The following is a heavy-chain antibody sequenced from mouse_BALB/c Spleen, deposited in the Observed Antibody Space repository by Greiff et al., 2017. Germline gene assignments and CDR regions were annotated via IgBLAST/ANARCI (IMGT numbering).Heavy chain of an antibody. CDR1: GFTFSSYG. CDR3: ARDGGHY. V-gene: IGHV5-6-3*01. Sequence: DVMLVESGGGLVQPGGSLKLSCAASGFTFSSYGMSWVRQTPDKRLELVATINSNGGSTYYPDSVKGRFTISRDNAKNTLYLQMSSLKSEDTAMYYCARDGGHYWGQGTSVTVSS. J-gene: IGHJ4*01. CDR2: INSNGGST.